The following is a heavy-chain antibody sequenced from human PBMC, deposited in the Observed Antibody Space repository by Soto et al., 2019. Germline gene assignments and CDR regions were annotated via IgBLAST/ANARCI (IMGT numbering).Heavy chain of an antibody. J-gene: IGHJ6*02. CDR3: ATHRRGYSSSPYYGMDV. CDR2: IYPGDSDT. V-gene: IGHV5-51*01. D-gene: IGHD6-13*01. CDR1: GYSFTSYW. Sequence: GESLKISCKGSGYSFTSYWIGWVRQMPGKGLEWMGIIYPGDSDTRYSPSFQGQVTISADKSISTAYLQWSSLKASDTAMYYCATHRRGYSSSPYYGMDVWGQGTTVTVSS.